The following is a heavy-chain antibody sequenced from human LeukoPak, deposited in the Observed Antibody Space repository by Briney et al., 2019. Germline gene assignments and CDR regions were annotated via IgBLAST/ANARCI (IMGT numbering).Heavy chain of an antibody. CDR2: ITPSVDTT. D-gene: IGHD2-8*02. V-gene: IGHV1-46*01. Sequence: GASVKVSCKASGYTFTNYLLHWVRQAPGKGLEWVGRITPSVDTTNYAQNFRDRITMTRATSTSTVYMKLISLRSEDAAVYHCVREASGGYFDYWGQGTLVTVSS. J-gene: IGHJ4*02. CDR1: GYTFTNYL. CDR3: VREASGGYFDY.